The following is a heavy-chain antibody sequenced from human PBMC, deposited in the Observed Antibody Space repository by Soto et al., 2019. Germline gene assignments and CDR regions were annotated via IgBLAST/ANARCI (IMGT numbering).Heavy chain of an antibody. V-gene: IGHV3-74*01. CDR3: ARGGSLNWYFDL. Sequence: EVQLVESGGGLVQPGGSLRLSWAASGFTFSSYWMHWVRRAPGKGLVWVSRINSDGSSTSYADSVKGRFTISRDNAKNALYLQMNSLRAEDTAVYYCARGGSLNWYFDLWGRGTLVIVSS. CDR2: INSDGSST. CDR1: GFTFSSYW. D-gene: IGHD1-26*01. J-gene: IGHJ2*01.